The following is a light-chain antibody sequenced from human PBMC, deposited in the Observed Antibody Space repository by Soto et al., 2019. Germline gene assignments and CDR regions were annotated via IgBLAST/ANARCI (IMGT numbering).Light chain of an antibody. J-gene: IGLJ1*01. Sequence: QSALTQPPSASGSPGQSVTISCTGTSSDVGGYNYVSWYQQHPGKAPKLMIYEVSKRPSGVPDRFSGSKSGNTASLTVSGLQADDEADYYCSSYAGRLYVFGTGTKVTVL. CDR1: SSDVGGYNY. CDR2: EVS. V-gene: IGLV2-8*01. CDR3: SSYAGRLYV.